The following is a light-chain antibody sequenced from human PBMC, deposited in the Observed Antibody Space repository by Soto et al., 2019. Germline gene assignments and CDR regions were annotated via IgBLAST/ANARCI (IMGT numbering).Light chain of an antibody. CDR1: QSISSN. CDR3: QQYNNWPPRIT. V-gene: IGKV3-15*01. CDR2: RTS. Sequence: EIVMTQSPATLSVSPGERATLSCRASQSISSNLAWYQQKPGQAPRLLMFRTSSRATGFPARFSGSGSGTEFTLTISSLQSEDFAVYYCQQYNNWPPRITFGQGTRLEIK. J-gene: IGKJ5*01.